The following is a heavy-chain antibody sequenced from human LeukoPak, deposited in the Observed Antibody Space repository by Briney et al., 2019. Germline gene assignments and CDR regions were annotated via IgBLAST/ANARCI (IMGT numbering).Heavy chain of an antibody. CDR1: SGSISSYY. D-gene: IGHD2-2*01. J-gene: IGHJ4*02. V-gene: IGHV4-59*08. CDR2: IYSSGST. CDR3: ARHAYCSSTGCYSFEY. Sequence: SEALSLTCSVSSGSISSYYWSWIRQPPGKGLEWIGYIYSSGSTNYNPSLKSRVTISVDTSRNQFSLKLTSVTAADTAVYYCARHAYCSSTGCYSFEYWGQGTLVTVSS.